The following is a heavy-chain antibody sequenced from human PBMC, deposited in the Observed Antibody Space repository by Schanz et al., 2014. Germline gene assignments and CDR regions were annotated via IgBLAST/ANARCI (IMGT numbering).Heavy chain of an antibody. V-gene: IGHV3-23*01. CDR3: AEEMLRVKALADGFDV. J-gene: IGHJ3*01. CDR1: GFNFKAYA. Sequence: EAQLLESGGGLVQPGGSLRLSCAASGFNFKAYAMSWVRQAPGKGVEWVSGIGFSGGTTYYADSVKGRFTISRDNSKNMLTMQMRSLRADDTARDCDAEEMLRVKALADGFDVWGQGTMVTVSS. D-gene: IGHD3-16*01. CDR2: IGFSGGTT.